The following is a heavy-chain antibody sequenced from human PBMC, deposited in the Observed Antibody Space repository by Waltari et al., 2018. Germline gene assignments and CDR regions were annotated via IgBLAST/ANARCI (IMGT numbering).Heavy chain of an antibody. D-gene: IGHD2-15*01. V-gene: IGHV4-38-2*02. Sequence: QVQLQESGPGLVKPSETLSLTCTVSGYSISSGYYWGWIRQPPGMGLEWIGSIYHSGSTYYNPSLKSRVTISVDTSKNQFSLKLSSVTAADTAVYYCARHIRADIVVVVAAPDNWFDPWGQGTLVTVSS. J-gene: IGHJ5*02. CDR3: ARHIRADIVVVVAAPDNWFDP. CDR1: GYSISSGYY. CDR2: IYHSGST.